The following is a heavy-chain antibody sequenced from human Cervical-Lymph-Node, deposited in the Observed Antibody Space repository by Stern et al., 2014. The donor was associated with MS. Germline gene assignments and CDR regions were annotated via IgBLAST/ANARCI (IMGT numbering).Heavy chain of an antibody. CDR1: GGSFSGYY. CDR2: INHRGST. Sequence: QVQLQQWGAGLLKPSETLSLTCAVYGGSFSGYYWSWIRQPPGKGLEWIGEINHRGSTNYNPSLKSRVPISVDTSKNQFSLKLSSVTAADTAVYYCARGARGYCSGGSCRRFDYWGQGTLVTVSS. D-gene: IGHD2-15*01. CDR3: ARGARGYCSGGSCRRFDY. J-gene: IGHJ4*02. V-gene: IGHV4-34*01.